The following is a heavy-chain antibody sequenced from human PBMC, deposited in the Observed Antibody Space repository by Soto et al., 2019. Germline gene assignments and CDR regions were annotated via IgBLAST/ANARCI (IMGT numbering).Heavy chain of an antibody. CDR1: GLTIRTYW. CDR3: VRLPFFAANEHGY. CDR2: IYQDGSVK. V-gene: IGHV3-7*01. Sequence: GGSLRLSCAASGLTIRTYWMNWIRQAPGKGLEWVAKIYQDGSVKYYLDSVRGRFNSSGDNAKKSLFLQRNRLGAEDTALYYCVRLPFFAANEHGYWGQGTLVTVSS. J-gene: IGHJ4*02. D-gene: IGHD2-15*01.